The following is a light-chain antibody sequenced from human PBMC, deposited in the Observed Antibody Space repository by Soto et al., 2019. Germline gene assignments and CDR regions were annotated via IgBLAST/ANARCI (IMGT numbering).Light chain of an antibody. CDR2: DAS. Sequence: EIMITQSPATLSVSPGERATLSCRASQNIRTNLAWYQQKPGQPPRLLIYDASTRAAGIPARFSGSGSGTEFTLTISSLQSEDFAVYYCQQYNNWPPVFGQGTRLEIK. J-gene: IGKJ5*01. CDR1: QNIRTN. CDR3: QQYNNWPPV. V-gene: IGKV3-15*01.